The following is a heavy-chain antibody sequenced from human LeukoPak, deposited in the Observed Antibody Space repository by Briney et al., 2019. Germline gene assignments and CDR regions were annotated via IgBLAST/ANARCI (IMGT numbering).Heavy chain of an antibody. Sequence: GRSLRLSCAASGFTFDDYAMHWVRQAPGKGLEWVSGISWNSGSIGYADSVKGRFTISRDNAKNSLYLQMNSLRAEDTVLYYCAKVGSSGTKESDYWGQGTLVTVSS. CDR2: ISWNSGSI. D-gene: IGHD6-6*01. CDR3: AKVGSSGTKESDY. J-gene: IGHJ4*02. CDR1: GFTFDDYA. V-gene: IGHV3-9*01.